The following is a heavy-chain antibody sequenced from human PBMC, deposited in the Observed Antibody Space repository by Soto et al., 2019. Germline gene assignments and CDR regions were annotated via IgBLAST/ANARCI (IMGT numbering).Heavy chain of an antibody. CDR3: ARDVGNYFDSTPAGQFDF. J-gene: IGHJ4*02. CDR2: IHHSGNT. V-gene: IGHV4-4*02. CDR1: GVSIINSHW. D-gene: IGHD3-22*01. Sequence: SETLSLTCAVSGVSIINSHWWSWVRQPPGKGLDWIGEIHHSGNTKYNPSLKSRVTISVDKPKNQFSLRLSSVTAADTAVYYCARDVGNYFDSTPAGQFDFWGQGTLVTAPQ.